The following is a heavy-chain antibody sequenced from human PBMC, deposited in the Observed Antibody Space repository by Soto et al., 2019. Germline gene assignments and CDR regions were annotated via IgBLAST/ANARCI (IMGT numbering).Heavy chain of an antibody. Sequence: QPGGSLRLSCAASGFTFSSYWMSWVRQASGRGLEWVANINQDATRQSYVDSVEGRFSISRDNAKNSVYLQMNNLRVDDTAVYYCARVGLFDGNKPITLEFWGQGTLVTVSS. CDR2: INQDATRQ. J-gene: IGHJ4*02. V-gene: IGHV3-7*03. D-gene: IGHD3-10*01. CDR1: GFTFSSYW. CDR3: ARVGLFDGNKPITLEF.